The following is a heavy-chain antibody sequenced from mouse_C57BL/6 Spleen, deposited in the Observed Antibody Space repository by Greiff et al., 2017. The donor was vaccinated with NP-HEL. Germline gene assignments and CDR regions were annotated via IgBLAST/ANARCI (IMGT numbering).Heavy chain of an antibody. V-gene: IGHV1-15*01. D-gene: IGHD1-1*01. CDR2: IDPATGGT. CDR3: TITTVVAPDWYFDV. CDR1: GYTFTDYE. Sequence: QVQLQQSGAELVRPGASVTLSCKASGYTFTDYEMHWVKQTPVHGLEWIGAIDPATGGTAYNQKFKGKAILTADKSSSTAYMELRSLTSEDSAVYYCTITTVVAPDWYFDVWGTGTTVTVSS. J-gene: IGHJ1*03.